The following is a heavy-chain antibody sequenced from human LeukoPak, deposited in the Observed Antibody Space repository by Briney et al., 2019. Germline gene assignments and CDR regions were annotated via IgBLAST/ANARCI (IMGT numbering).Heavy chain of an antibody. J-gene: IGHJ4*02. CDR3: AAASIVGATFLFDY. Sequence: ASVKVSCKACGFTFTSSAMQWVRQARGQRLEWIGWIVVGSGNTNYAQKFQERVTITRDMSTSTAYMELSSLRSEDTAVYYCAAASIVGATFLFDYWGQGTLVTVSS. D-gene: IGHD1-26*01. CDR2: IVVGSGNT. V-gene: IGHV1-58*02. CDR1: GFTFTSSA.